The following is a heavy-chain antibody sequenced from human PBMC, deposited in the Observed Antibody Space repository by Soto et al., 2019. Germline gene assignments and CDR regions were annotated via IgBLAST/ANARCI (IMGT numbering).Heavy chain of an antibody. Sequence: PGGSLRLSCAVAGFNVSSSYMNWVRQAPGKGLEWVSYIHPSGQPIFYADSVKGRFTISRDNAKNSLYLQMSSLRAEDSAVYYCARRASRGGQGTMVTVSS. D-gene: IGHD1-26*01. CDR3: ARRASR. J-gene: IGHJ3*01. CDR2: IHPSGQPI. V-gene: IGHV3-48*03. CDR1: GFNVSSSY.